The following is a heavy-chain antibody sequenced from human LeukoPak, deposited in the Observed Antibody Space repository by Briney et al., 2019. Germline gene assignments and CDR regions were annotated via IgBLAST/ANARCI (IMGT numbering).Heavy chain of an antibody. D-gene: IGHD6-13*01. Sequence: SETLSLTCAVYGGSFSGYYRSWIRRPPGKGLEWIGEINHSGSTNYNPSLKSRVTISVDTSKNQFSLKLSSVTAADTAVYYCARGPIAAAEDYWGQGTLVTVSS. V-gene: IGHV4-34*01. CDR3: ARGPIAAAEDY. CDR2: INHSGST. J-gene: IGHJ4*02. CDR1: GGSFSGYY.